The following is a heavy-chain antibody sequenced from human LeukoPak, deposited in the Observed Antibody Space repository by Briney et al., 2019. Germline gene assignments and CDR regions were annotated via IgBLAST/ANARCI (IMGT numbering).Heavy chain of an antibody. Sequence: SETLSLTCSVSGGSIRSYYWSWIRRPAGKGLEWIGRIYTSGSTKYNASLKSRVTMSVDMSKNQFSLKLSSVTAADTAVYYCARDLGGYSGYPDYWGQGTLVTVSS. J-gene: IGHJ4*02. D-gene: IGHD5-12*01. V-gene: IGHV4-4*07. CDR2: IYTSGST. CDR3: ARDLGGYSGYPDY. CDR1: GGSIRSYY.